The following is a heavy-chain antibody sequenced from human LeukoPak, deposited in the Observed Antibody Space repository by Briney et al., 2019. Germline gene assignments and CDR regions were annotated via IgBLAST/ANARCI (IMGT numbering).Heavy chain of an antibody. Sequence: GGSLRLSCTASGFTFGDYAMTWVRQAPGKGLEWVGFIASETYGGTAEYAASLKGRFTISRDDSKSIAYLQMNSLKTEDTAVYYCTRYGLGEVATTGTFDYWGQGTLVTVSS. V-gene: IGHV3-49*04. CDR3: TRYGLGEVATTGTFDY. J-gene: IGHJ4*02. D-gene: IGHD5-12*01. CDR2: IASETYGGTA. CDR1: GFTFGDYA.